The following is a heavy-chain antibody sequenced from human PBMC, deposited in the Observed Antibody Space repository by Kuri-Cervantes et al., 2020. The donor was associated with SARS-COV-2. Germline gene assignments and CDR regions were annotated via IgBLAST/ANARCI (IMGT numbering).Heavy chain of an antibody. CDR3: ARTPRITMIVVPFEYFQH. CDR1: GYTFPNYA. J-gene: IGHJ1*01. Sequence: ASVKVSCKASGYTFPNYAISWVRQAPGQGLEWMGWISVYNGATNYARNFQGRVTMTTVTSTSTAYMELSSLRSEDTAVYYCARTPRITMIVVPFEYFQHWGQGTLVTVSS. D-gene: IGHD3-22*01. V-gene: IGHV1-18*01. CDR2: ISVYNGAT.